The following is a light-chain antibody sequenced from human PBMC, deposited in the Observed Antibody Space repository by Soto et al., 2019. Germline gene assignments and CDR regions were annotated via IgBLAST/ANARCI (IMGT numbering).Light chain of an antibody. CDR1: QSVSGSY. CDR2: GAS. CDR3: QQYGSSPLFT. J-gene: IGKJ2*01. Sequence: EIVLTQSPGTLSLSPGEGATLSCRASQSVSGSYLAWYQQKPGQAPRLLIYGASSRATGIPDRFSGSGSGTDFTLTISRVEPEDFAVYYCQQYGSSPLFTFGQGTKLEIK. V-gene: IGKV3-20*01.